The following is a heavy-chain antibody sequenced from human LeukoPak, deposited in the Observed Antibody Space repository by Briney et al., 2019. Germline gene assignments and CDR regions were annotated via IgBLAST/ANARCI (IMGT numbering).Heavy chain of an antibody. Sequence: PGGSLRLSCAASGFTFSDYYMSWIRQAPGKGLEWVSYISSSSTNTNYADSVKGRFTISRDNAKNSLYLQMNSLRAEDTAVYYCAKNYDSGRGVPYGMDVWGQGTTVTVSS. CDR1: GFTFSDYY. CDR2: ISSSSTNT. V-gene: IGHV3-11*03. CDR3: AKNYDSGRGVPYGMDV. D-gene: IGHD3-10*01. J-gene: IGHJ6*02.